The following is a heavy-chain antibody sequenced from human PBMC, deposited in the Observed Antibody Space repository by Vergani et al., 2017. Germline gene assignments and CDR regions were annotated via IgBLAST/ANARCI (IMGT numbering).Heavy chain of an antibody. CDR3: ARDQGDYYGSGSYLGVGKDGMDV. D-gene: IGHD3-10*01. CDR1: GYTFTGYY. CDR2: INPNSGGT. Sequence: QVQLVQSGAEVKKPGSSVKVSCKASGYTFTGYYMHWVRQAPGQGLEWMGWINPNSGGTNYAQKFQGWVTMTRDTSISTAYMELSRLRSDDTAVYYCARDQGDYYGSGSYLGVGKDGMDVWGQGP. V-gene: IGHV1-2*04. J-gene: IGHJ6*02.